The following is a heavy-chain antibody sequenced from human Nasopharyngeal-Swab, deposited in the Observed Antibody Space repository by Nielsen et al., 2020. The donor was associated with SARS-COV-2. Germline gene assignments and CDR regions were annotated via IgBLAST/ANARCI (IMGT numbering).Heavy chain of an antibody. CDR3: ATESGGAVAHYGMDV. CDR2: FDPEDGET. D-gene: IGHD6-19*01. V-gene: IGHV1-24*01. CDR1: GYTLTELS. Sequence: ASVKATCKVSGYTLTELSMRWARQAPGKGLECMGGFDPEDGETIYAQKCQGRVTMTEDTSTDTAYMELSSLRSEDTAVYYCATESGGAVAHYGMDVWGQGTTVTVSS. J-gene: IGHJ6*02.